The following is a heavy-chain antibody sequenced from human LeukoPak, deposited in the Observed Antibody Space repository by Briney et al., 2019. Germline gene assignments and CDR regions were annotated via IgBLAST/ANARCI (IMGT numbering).Heavy chain of an antibody. CDR2: ISSSGSTI. V-gene: IGHV3-11*01. CDR3: ARESTNSSSWYEYYYYYYMDV. CDR1: GFTFSDYY. J-gene: IGHJ6*03. D-gene: IGHD6-13*01. Sequence: GGSLRLSCAASGFTFSDYYMSWIRQAPGKGLEWVSYISSSGSTIYYADSVKGRFTISRDNAKNSLYLQMNSLRAEDTAVYYCARESTNSSSWYEYYYYYYMDVWGKGTTVTISS.